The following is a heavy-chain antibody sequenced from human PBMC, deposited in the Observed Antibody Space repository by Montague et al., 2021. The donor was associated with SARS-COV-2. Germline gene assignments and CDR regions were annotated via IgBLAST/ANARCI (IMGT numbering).Heavy chain of an antibody. CDR1: GFSLSTSGMC. J-gene: IGHJ4*02. CDR2: IDWDDDK. CDR3: VRTTVTTGSDY. D-gene: IGHD4-17*01. V-gene: IGHV2-70*11. Sequence: PALVKPTQTLTLTCTFSGFSLSTSGMCVSWIRQPPGKALEWLARIDWDDDKYYSTSLKTRLTVSKDTSKNQVVLTMTNMDPVHTATYYCVRTTVTTGSDYGGQGTRVTVSS.